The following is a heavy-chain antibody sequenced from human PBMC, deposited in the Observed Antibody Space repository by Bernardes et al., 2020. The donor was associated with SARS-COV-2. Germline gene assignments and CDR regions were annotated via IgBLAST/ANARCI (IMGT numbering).Heavy chain of an antibody. J-gene: IGHJ6*02. Sequence: ASVKVSCKASGYTFSSHGISWVRQAPGQGLEWMGWSSGYSANTKDSEKVQGRVTLTTDTSTSTAYLEVRSLRSDDTAVYYCARDLAHPYGLDVWGQGTTVTVSS. CDR2: SSGYSANT. CDR3: ARDLAHPYGLDV. V-gene: IGHV1-18*01. CDR1: GYTFSSHG.